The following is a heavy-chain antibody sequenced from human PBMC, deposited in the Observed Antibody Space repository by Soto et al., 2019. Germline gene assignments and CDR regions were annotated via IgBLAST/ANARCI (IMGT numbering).Heavy chain of an antibody. D-gene: IGHD3-22*01. CDR3: ARDNGYYDSSGYVAFDI. J-gene: IGHJ3*02. Sequence: GGSLRLSCAASGFTFSSYSMNWVRQAPGKGLEWVSSISSSSSYIYYADSVKGRFTISRDNAKNSLYLQMNSLRDEDTAVYYCARDNGYYDSSGYVAFDIWGQGTMVTVSS. CDR2: ISSSSSYI. V-gene: IGHV3-21*01. CDR1: GFTFSSYS.